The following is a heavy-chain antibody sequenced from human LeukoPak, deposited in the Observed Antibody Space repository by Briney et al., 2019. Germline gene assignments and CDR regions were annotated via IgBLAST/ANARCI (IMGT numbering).Heavy chain of an antibody. J-gene: IGHJ4*02. D-gene: IGHD2-21*02. Sequence: PSETLSLTCTVSGGSISSSSYYWGWIRQPPGKGLEWIGSIYYSGSTYYNPSLKSRVTISVDTSKNQFSLKLSSVTAADTAVYYCARQGDWSTFDYWGQGTLVTVSS. CDR2: IYYSGST. CDR3: ARQGDWSTFDY. V-gene: IGHV4-39*01. CDR1: GGSISSSSYY.